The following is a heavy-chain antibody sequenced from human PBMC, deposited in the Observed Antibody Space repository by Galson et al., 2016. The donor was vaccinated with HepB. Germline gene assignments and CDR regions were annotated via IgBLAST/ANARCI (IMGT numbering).Heavy chain of an antibody. CDR3: ARDPGFDY. J-gene: IGHJ4*02. CDR1: GYTFTSYG. V-gene: IGHV1-18*04. D-gene: IGHD1-14*01. Sequence: SVKVSCKASGYTFTSYGISWVRQAPGQGLEWMGWISGYNGDTNYAPKLQGGVTMTTDTSTNTAYMELRSLRSDDAAVNYCARDPGFDYWGQGTLRTVSS. CDR2: ISGYNGDT.